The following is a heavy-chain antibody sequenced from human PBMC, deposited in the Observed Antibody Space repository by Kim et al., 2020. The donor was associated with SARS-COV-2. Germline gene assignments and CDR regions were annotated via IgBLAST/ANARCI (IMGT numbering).Heavy chain of an antibody. V-gene: IGHV1-18*01. CDR2: ISAYNGNT. J-gene: IGHJ3*02. CDR3: ARDHLAQLWLYAFDI. Sequence: ASVKVSCKASGYTFTSYGISWVRQAPGQGLEWMGWISAYNGNTNYAQKLQGRVTMTTDTSTSTAYMELRSLRSDDTAVYYCARDHLAQLWLYAFDIWGQGTMVTVSS. D-gene: IGHD5-18*01. CDR1: GYTFTSYG.